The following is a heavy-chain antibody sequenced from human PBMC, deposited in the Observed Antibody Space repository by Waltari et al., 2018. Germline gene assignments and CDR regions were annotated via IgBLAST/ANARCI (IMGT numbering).Heavy chain of an antibody. CDR2: IQRSGRT. Sequence: QMQMQESGPGLVKPSETLSVTCTVSGESMSSGDWWSWVRQSPEKGPEWIGEIQRSGRTNYNPSLERRVSISVDPSSNQFSLRMTFTTAADTAVYYCARDRGRGMYLDSWSRGTLVTVSA. CDR3: ARDRGRGMYLDS. J-gene: IGHJ4*02. CDR1: GESMSSGDW. D-gene: IGHD2-15*01. V-gene: IGHV4-4*02.